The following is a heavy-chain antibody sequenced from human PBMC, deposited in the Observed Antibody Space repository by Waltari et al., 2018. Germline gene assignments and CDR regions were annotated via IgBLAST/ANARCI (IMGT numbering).Heavy chain of an antibody. CDR1: GFTFSSYW. D-gene: IGHD3-10*01. Sequence: EVQLVESGGGLVQPGGSLRLSCAASGFTFSSYWMSWVRQAPGKGLEWVANIKQDGSEKYYVDSVKGRFTISRDDAKNSLYLQMNSLRAEDTAVYYCARRGVGVRGAFDYWGQGTLVTVSS. J-gene: IGHJ4*02. CDR2: IKQDGSEK. CDR3: ARRGVGVRGAFDY. V-gene: IGHV3-7*01.